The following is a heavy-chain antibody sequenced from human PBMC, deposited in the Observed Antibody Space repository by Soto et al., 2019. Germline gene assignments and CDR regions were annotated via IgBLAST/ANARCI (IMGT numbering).Heavy chain of an antibody. CDR2: IFGSGET. J-gene: IGHJ4*02. CDR3: VREGDYSDNNGYPLFDY. V-gene: IGHV4-4*07. CDR1: GASMSNYY. Sequence: QVQLQESGPGLLKPSETLSLTCTVSGASMSNYYWSWIRQPVGKGLEWIGRIFGSGETYYNPSLKSRVILSVDLSKSQFSLELTSVTAADTAVYFCVREGDYSDNNGYPLFDYWGQGTLVTVSP. D-gene: IGHD3-22*01.